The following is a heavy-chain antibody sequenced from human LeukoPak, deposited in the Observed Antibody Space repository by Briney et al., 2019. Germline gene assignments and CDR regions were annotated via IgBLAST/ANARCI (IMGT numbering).Heavy chain of an antibody. D-gene: IGHD6-13*01. CDR1: GFTFSSYG. Sequence: GGCLRLSCAASGFTFSSYGMHWVRQAPGKGLEWVAAASYNGSEKYYADTVKGRFTISRDNSKNTLYLQMNSLRADDTAVYFCAKVTTGIAAAGIDCWGQGTLVIVSS. J-gene: IGHJ4*02. CDR3: AKVTTGIAAAGIDC. V-gene: IGHV3-30*18. CDR2: ASYNGSEK.